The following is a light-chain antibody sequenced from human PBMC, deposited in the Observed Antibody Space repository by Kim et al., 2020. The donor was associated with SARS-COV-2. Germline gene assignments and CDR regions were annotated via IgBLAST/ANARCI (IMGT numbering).Light chain of an antibody. V-gene: IGLV3-1*01. CDR3: QAWDSSTAV. Sequence: VAPGQTASITGSGDKLGDKYACWYQQKPGQSPVLVIYQDIIRPSGIPERFSGSNSGNTATLTISGTQALDEADYYCQAWDSSTAVFGGGTQLTVL. CDR1: KLGDKY. CDR2: QDI. J-gene: IGLJ2*01.